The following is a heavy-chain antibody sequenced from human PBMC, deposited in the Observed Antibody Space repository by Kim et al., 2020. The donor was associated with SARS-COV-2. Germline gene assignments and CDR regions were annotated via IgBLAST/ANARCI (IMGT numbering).Heavy chain of an antibody. CDR3: ARLGDVVGAGDAFDI. J-gene: IGHJ3*02. D-gene: IGHD1-26*01. CDR1: GGSISSYY. V-gene: IGHV4-59*08. CDR2: IYYSGST. Sequence: SETLSLTCTVSGGSISSYYWSWIRQPPGKGLEWIGYIYYSGSTNYNPSLKSRVTISVDTSKNQFSLKLSSVTAADTAVYYCARLGDVVGAGDAFDIWGQGTMVTVSS.